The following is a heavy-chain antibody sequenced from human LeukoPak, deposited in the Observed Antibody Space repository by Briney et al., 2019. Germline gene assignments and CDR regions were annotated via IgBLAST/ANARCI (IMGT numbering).Heavy chain of an antibody. CDR3: AREVCSSTSCPGYFDY. Sequence: GGSLRLSCAASGFTFSSYGMHWVRQAPGKGLEWVAVISYDGSNKYYADSVKGRFTISRDNSKNTLYLQMNSLRAEDTAVYYCAREVCSSTSCPGYFDYWGQGTLVTVSS. V-gene: IGHV3-30*03. CDR2: ISYDGSNK. J-gene: IGHJ4*02. D-gene: IGHD2-2*01. CDR1: GFTFSSYG.